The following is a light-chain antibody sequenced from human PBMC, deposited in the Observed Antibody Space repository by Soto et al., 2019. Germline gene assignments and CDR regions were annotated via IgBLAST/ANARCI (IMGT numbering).Light chain of an antibody. CDR2: DAS. J-gene: IGKJ2*01. V-gene: IGKV1-39*01. CDR3: QQSDSTPDT. Sequence: DIQMTQSPSSLSASVGDRVTITCRASQTISTYLNWYQQKPGKAPRLLIYDASSLLSGVPSRFSGSGSGTDFTLTIASLQPEDFSTYYCQQSDSTPDTFGQGTK. CDR1: QTISTY.